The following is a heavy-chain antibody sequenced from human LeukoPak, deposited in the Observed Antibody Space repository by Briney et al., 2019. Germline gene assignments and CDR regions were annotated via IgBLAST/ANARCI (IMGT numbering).Heavy chain of an antibody. V-gene: IGHV4-39*07. Sequence: SETLSLTCTVSGGSISSSSYYWGWIRQPPGKGLEWIGSIYYSGSTYYNPSLKSRVTISVDTSKNQFSLKLSSVTAADTVVYYCARASTVNDFWSGSIMHYFDYWGQGTLVTVSS. CDR3: ARASTVNDFWSGSIMHYFDY. D-gene: IGHD3-3*01. CDR1: GGSISSSSYY. J-gene: IGHJ4*02. CDR2: IYYSGST.